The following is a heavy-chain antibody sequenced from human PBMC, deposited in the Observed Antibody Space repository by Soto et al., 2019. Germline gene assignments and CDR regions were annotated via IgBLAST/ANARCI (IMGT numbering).Heavy chain of an antibody. D-gene: IGHD1-26*01. CDR3: VKAVGPTAPSSRIFDY. CDR2: ISGDGGSI. CDR1: GFTFSNCA. V-gene: IGHV3-23*01. J-gene: IGHJ4*02. Sequence: LRLSCAASGFTFSNCAMSWVRQAPGKGLEWVSIISGDGGSIYYADSVEGRFTISRDNSKNTLNLQMSSLRAGDTAVYYCVKAVGPTAPSSRIFDYWGLGTLVTVSS.